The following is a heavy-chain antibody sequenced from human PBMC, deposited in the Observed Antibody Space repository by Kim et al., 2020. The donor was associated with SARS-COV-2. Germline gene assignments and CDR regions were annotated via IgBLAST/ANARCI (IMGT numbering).Heavy chain of an antibody. V-gene: IGHV3-21*01. CDR2: ISSSSSYI. D-gene: IGHD6-13*01. Sequence: GGSLRLSCAASGFTFSSYSMNWVRQAPGKGLEWVSSISSSSSYIYYADSVKGRFTISRDNAKNSLYLQMNSLRAEDTAVYYCARDGGYSSSWYGLIPWYFDLWGRGTLVTVSS. J-gene: IGHJ2*01. CDR1: GFTFSSYS. CDR3: ARDGGYSSSWYGLIPWYFDL.